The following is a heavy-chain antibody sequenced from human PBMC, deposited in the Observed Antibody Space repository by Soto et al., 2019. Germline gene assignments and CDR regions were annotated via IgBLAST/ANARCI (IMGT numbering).Heavy chain of an antibody. CDR2: IYYSGST. CDR3: ARDGQREYSLSGYCYYYYMDV. CDR1: GGSISSYY. J-gene: IGHJ6*03. D-gene: IGHD5-12*01. Sequence: PSETLSLTCTVSGGSISSYYWSWIRQPPGKGLEWIGYIYYSGSTNYNPSLKSRVTISVDTSKNQFSLKLSSVTAADTAVYYCARDGQREYSLSGYCYYYYMDVWGKGTTVTVSS. V-gene: IGHV4-59*01.